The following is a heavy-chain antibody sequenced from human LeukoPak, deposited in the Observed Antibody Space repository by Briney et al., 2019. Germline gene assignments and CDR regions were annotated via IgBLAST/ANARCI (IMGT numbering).Heavy chain of an antibody. CDR2: ISWNSGSI. Sequence: GGSLRLSCVASGFTFDDYAMHWVRQAPGKGLEWVSGISWNSGSIGYANSVKGRFTISRDNAKNSLYLQMNSLRAEDTALYYCAKAHTGYSSGWYGAPFNHWGQGTLVTVSS. CDR1: GFTFDDYA. V-gene: IGHV3-9*01. CDR3: AKAHTGYSSGWYGAPFNH. J-gene: IGHJ4*02. D-gene: IGHD6-19*01.